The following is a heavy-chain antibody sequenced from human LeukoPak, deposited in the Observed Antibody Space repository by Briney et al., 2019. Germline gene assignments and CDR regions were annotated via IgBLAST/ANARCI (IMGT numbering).Heavy chain of an antibody. CDR2: ISSSGSTI. D-gene: IGHD5-12*01. Sequence: TGGSLRLSCAASGFTFSSYEMNWVRQAPGKGLEWVSYISSSGSTIYYADSVKGRFTISRDNAKNSLYLQMNSLRAEDTAVYYCARDVGGYDYEGYFDYWGQGTLVTVSS. J-gene: IGHJ4*02. CDR1: GFTFSSYE. CDR3: ARDVGGYDYEGYFDY. V-gene: IGHV3-48*03.